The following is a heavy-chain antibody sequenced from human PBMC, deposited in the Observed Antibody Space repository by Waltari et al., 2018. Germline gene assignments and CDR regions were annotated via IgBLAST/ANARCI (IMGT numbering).Heavy chain of an antibody. Sequence: QVQLVESGGGVVQPGRSLRLSCAASGFTFSSYGMHWVRQAPGKGLEWVAVISYDGSNKYYADSVKGRFTISRDNSKNTLYLQMNSLRAEDTAVYYCAKGGDPQWGQGTLVTVSS. J-gene: IGHJ4*02. CDR2: ISYDGSNK. CDR3: AKGGDPQ. CDR1: GFTFSSYG. V-gene: IGHV3-30*18.